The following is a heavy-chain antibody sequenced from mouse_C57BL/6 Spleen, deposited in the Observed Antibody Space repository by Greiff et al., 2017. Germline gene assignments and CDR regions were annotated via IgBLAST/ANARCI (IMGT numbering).Heavy chain of an antibody. Sequence: EVKLMESGGGLVKPGGSLKLSCAASGFTFSDYGMHWVRQAPEKGLEWVAYISSGSSTIYYADTVKGRFTISRDNAKNTLFLQMTSLRSEDTAMYYCARQDYSNYVFDYWGQGTTRTVSS. CDR2: ISSGSSTI. J-gene: IGHJ2*01. CDR1: GFTFSDYG. V-gene: IGHV5-17*01. D-gene: IGHD2-5*01. CDR3: ARQDYSNYVFDY.